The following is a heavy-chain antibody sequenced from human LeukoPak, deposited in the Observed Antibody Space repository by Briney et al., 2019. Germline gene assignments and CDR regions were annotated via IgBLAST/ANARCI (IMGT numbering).Heavy chain of an antibody. D-gene: IGHD2-15*01. CDR3: ASSVVVGATDAFDI. V-gene: IGHV4-39*01. CDR1: GGSISSSSYY. Sequence: PSETVSLTCTVSGGSISSSSYYWRWIRQPPGKGREWIGSIYYSGSTYYNPSLKSRATISVDTSNNQFSLTLSSVTAADTAVYYCASSVVVGATDAFDIWGQGTMATASS. CDR2: IYYSGST. J-gene: IGHJ3*02.